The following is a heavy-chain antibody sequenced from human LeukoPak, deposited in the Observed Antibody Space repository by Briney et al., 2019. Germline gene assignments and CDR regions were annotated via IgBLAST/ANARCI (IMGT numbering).Heavy chain of an antibody. CDR3: AKDSADYDILSLYYYYGMDV. CDR1: GFTFSSYG. CDR2: ISYDGSNK. D-gene: IGHD3-9*01. V-gene: IGHV3-30*18. Sequence: QPGGSLRLSCAASGFTFSSYGMHWVRQAPGKGLKWVAVISYDGSNKYYADSVKGRFTISRDNSKNTLYLQMNSLRAEDTAVYYCAKDSADYDILSLYYYYGMDVWGQGTTVTVSS. J-gene: IGHJ6*02.